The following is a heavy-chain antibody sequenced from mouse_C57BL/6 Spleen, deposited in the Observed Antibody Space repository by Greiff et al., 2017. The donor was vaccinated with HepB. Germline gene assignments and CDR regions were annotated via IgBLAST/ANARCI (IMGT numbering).Heavy chain of an antibody. CDR1: GYSFTGYY. Sequence: VQLKQSGPELVKPGASVKISCKASGYSFTGYYMNWVKQSPEKSLEWIGEINPSTGGTTYNQKFKAKATLTVDKSSSTAYMQLKSLTSEDSAVYYCARQLRLYYFDYWGQGTTLTVSS. V-gene: IGHV1-42*01. CDR3: ARQLRLYYFDY. J-gene: IGHJ2*01. CDR2: INPSTGGT. D-gene: IGHD3-2*02.